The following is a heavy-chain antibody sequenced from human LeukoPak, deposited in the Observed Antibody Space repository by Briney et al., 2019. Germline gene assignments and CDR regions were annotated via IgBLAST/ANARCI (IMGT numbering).Heavy chain of an antibody. V-gene: IGHV1-8*03. J-gene: IGHJ1*01. D-gene: IGHD2-2*01. CDR3: ARAPEGYCSSARCSTAEYFQH. Sequence: GASVKVSCKASGYTFTGYDINWVRQAAGQGLEWMGGMNPNNSNTGYAQKFQGRVTITRDTSINTTYMELSSLISDDTAVYYCARAPEGYCSSARCSTAEYFQHWGQGTLVTVSS. CDR2: MNPNNSNT. CDR1: GYTFTGYD.